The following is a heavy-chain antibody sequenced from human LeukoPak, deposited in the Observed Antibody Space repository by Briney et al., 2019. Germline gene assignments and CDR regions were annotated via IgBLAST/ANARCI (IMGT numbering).Heavy chain of an antibody. CDR3: ARVSPTRYYYYGMDV. CDR1: GGSFSGYY. J-gene: IGHJ6*02. Sequence: SETLSLTCAVYGGSFSGYYWSWIRQPPGKGLEWIGEINHSGSTNYNPSLKSRVTISVDTSKNQFSLKLSSVTAADTAVYYCARVSPTRYYYYGMDVWGQGTTVTVSS. CDR2: INHSGST. V-gene: IGHV4-34*01.